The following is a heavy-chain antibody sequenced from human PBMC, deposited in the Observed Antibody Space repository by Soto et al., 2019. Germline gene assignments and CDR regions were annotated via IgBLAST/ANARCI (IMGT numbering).Heavy chain of an antibody. V-gene: IGHV3-11*06. D-gene: IGHD3-22*01. J-gene: IGHJ4*02. CDR3: ARVKEGGYREADY. CDR2: ISSSSSYT. Sequence: GGSLRLSCAASGFTFSDYYMKWIRRAPGKGLEWISYISSSSSYTNYADSVKGRFTISRDNAKNSLYLQMNSLRVEDKAVYYCARVKEGGYREADYWGQGTLVTVSS. CDR1: GFTFSDYY.